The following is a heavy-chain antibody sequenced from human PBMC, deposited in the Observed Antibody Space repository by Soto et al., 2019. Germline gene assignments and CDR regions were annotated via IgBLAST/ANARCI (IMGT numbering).Heavy chain of an antibody. J-gene: IGHJ2*01. CDR1: GFTFSDYY. V-gene: IGHV3-11*01. D-gene: IGHD2-21*01. Sequence: QVQLVESGGGLVKPGGSLRLSCAASGFTFSDYYMSWIRQAPGKGLEWVSYISSSGSTIYYADSVKGRFTISRDNAKNSLYRHMNSLRAADTAVYYWARDHIVVSIANYWYFDLWGRGTLVTVSS. CDR2: ISSSGSTI. CDR3: ARDHIVVSIANYWYFDL.